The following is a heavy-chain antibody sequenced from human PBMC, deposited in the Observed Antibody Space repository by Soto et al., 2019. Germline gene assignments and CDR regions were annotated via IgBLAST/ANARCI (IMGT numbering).Heavy chain of an antibody. CDR3: ARDRPGGYTSGWYSGASPYYFDS. Sequence: EVQLVESGGGLVQPGGSLKLSCGASGFTFSTYWMSWVRQAPGKGLEWVANIKQDGSEKYYVDSVRGRFTLSRDNAKNSLYLRMNGLRAEDTAVYYCARDRPGGYTSGWYSGASPYYFDSWGQGTLVTVSS. D-gene: IGHD6-19*01. V-gene: IGHV3-7*01. CDR1: GFTFSTYW. J-gene: IGHJ4*02. CDR2: IKQDGSEK.